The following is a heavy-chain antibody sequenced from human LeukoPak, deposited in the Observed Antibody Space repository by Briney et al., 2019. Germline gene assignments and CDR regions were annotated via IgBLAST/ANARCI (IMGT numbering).Heavy chain of an antibody. V-gene: IGHV3-33*01. CDR2: IWYDGSNK. CDR3: ARGREFDY. CDR1: GFAFNTYA. Sequence: PGRSLRLSCAASGFAFNTYAMHWVRQAPGKGLEWVAVIWYDGSNKYYADSVKGRFTISRDNSKNTLYLQMNSLRAEDTAVYYCARGREFDYWGQGTLVTVSS. J-gene: IGHJ4*02.